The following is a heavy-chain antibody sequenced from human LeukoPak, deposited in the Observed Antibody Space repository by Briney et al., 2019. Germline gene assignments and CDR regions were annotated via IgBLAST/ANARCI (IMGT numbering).Heavy chain of an antibody. Sequence: GGSLRLSCAASGFTFSSYAMSWVRQAPGKGLEWVLLISGSGSSTYYADSVKGRFTISRDNAKNSLYLQMNSLRAEDTAVYYCARDRGGDYGDAFDIWGQGTMVTVSS. V-gene: IGHV3-23*01. CDR1: GFTFSSYA. J-gene: IGHJ3*02. CDR2: ISGSGSST. D-gene: IGHD4-17*01. CDR3: ARDRGGDYGDAFDI.